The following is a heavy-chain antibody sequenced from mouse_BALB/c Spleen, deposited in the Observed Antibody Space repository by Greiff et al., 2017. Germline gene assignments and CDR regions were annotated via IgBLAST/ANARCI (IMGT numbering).Heavy chain of an antibody. CDR2: IDPYNGGT. Sequence: VQLQQSGAELARPGASVKVSCKASGYAFTSYNMYWVKQSHGKSLEWIGYIDPYNGGTSYNQKFKGKATLTVDKSSSTAYMHLNSLTSEDSAVYYCARSRGYGSSYGTWFAYWGQGTLVTVSA. J-gene: IGHJ3*01. CDR1: GYAFTSYN. CDR3: ARSRGYGSSYGTWFAY. D-gene: IGHD1-1*01. V-gene: IGHV1S135*01.